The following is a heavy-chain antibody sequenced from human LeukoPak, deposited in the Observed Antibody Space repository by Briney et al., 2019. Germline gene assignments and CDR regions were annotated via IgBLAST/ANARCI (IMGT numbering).Heavy chain of an antibody. CDR2: ISGSGGST. CDR3: ARDLSYDSSGPFDY. CDR1: GFTFSSYA. J-gene: IGHJ4*02. V-gene: IGHV3-23*01. D-gene: IGHD3-22*01. Sequence: GGSLRLSCAASGFTFSSYAMSWVRQAPGKGLEWVSAISGSGGSTYYADSVKGRFTISRDNSKNTLYLQMNSLRAEDTAVCYCARDLSYDSSGPFDYWGQGTLVTVSS.